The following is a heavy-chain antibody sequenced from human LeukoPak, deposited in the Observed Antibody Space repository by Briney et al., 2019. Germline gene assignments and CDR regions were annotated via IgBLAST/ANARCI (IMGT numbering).Heavy chain of an antibody. D-gene: IGHD3-10*02. Sequence: GGSLRLSCAASGFTFSSYSMNWVRQAPGKGLEWVSSISSSSYIYYADSVKGRFTISRDNAKNSLYLQMNSLRAEDTAVYYCARDRRGPLFGELLTDYWGQGTLVTVSP. CDR1: GFTFSSYS. CDR2: ISSSSYI. V-gene: IGHV3-21*01. CDR3: ARDRRGPLFGELLTDY. J-gene: IGHJ4*02.